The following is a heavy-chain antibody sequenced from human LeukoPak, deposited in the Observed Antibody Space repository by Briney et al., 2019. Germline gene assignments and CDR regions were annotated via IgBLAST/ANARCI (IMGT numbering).Heavy chain of an antibody. D-gene: IGHD2-8*01. V-gene: IGHV3-7*01. CDR1: GFTFAGYW. CDR2: IKQDGSEK. J-gene: IGHJ4*02. CDR3: ARDIVLMVYDY. Sequence: GXSLRLSCAASGFTFAGYWMTWVRQAPGKGLEWVANIKQDGSEKYYVDSVKGRFTISRDNAKNSLYLQMNSLRAEDTAIYYCARDIVLMVYDYWGQGTLVTVSS.